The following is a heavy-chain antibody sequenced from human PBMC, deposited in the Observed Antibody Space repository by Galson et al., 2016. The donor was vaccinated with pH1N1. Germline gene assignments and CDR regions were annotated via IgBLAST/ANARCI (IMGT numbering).Heavy chain of an antibody. CDR1: GGTYNNDA. CDR2: ILAIFGTT. J-gene: IGHJ6*02. Sequence: SVKVSCKAPGGTYNNDAVTWVRQAPGQGLEWVGGILAIFGTTNYAQKFQGRVTITRDESTSTAYMELSSLRSEDTAVYYCARHSGSYTYYYYYMDVWGQGTTVTVSS. CDR3: ARHSGSYTYYYYYMDV. V-gene: IGHV1-69*05. D-gene: IGHD3-10*01.